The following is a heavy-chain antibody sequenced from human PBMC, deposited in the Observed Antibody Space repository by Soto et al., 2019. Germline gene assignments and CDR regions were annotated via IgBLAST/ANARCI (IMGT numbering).Heavy chain of an antibody. V-gene: IGHV3-21*01. CDR3: ARDPAPNTAARPDNY. J-gene: IGHJ4*02. D-gene: IGHD6-6*01. CDR2: ISSSSSYI. CDR1: GFTFSSYS. Sequence: GGSLRLSCAASGFTFSSYSMNWVRQAPGKGLEWVSSISSSSSYIYYADSVKGRFTISRDNAKNSLYLQMNSLRAEDTAVYYCARDPAPNTAARPDNYCGQGSLVTVS.